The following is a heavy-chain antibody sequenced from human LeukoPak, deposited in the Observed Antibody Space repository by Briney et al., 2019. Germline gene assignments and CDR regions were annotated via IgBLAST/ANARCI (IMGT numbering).Heavy chain of an antibody. CDR3: ATKSAILLWFGEGLDAFDI. Sequence: PGGSLRLSCAASGFTFSSYAMSWVRQAPGKGLEWVSAISGSGGSTYYADSVKGRFTISRDNSKNTLYLHMNSLRAEDTAVYYCATKSAILLWFGEGLDAFDIWGQGTMVTVSS. CDR1: GFTFSSYA. V-gene: IGHV3-23*01. D-gene: IGHD3-10*01. CDR2: ISGSGGST. J-gene: IGHJ3*02.